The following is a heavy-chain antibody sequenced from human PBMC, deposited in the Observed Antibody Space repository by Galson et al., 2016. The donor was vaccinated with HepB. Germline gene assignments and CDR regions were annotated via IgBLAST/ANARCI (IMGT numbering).Heavy chain of an antibody. CDR2: ISFDGSDK. D-gene: IGHD5-24*01. Sequence: SLRLSCAASGFTFSSYAVHWVRQAPGKGLEWVAVISFDGSDKKYADSVKGRFTISRDNSKNTLYLQMNSLRPEDTALYYCARAPGGGFAWGPRDYWGQGTLVTVSS. CDR1: GFTFSSYA. CDR3: ARAPGGGFAWGPRDY. V-gene: IGHV3-30*04. J-gene: IGHJ4*02.